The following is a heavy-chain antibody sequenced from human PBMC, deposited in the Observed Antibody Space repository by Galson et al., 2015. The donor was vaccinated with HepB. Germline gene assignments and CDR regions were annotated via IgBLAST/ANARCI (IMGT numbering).Heavy chain of an antibody. CDR2: ISYDGSYK. CDR3: ARTLLVTTTPFDY. V-gene: IGHV3-30-3*01. J-gene: IGHJ4*02. D-gene: IGHD4-17*01. Sequence: SLRLSCAASGFTSSSYAMHWVRQAPGKGLEWVAVISYDGSYKYYADSVKGRFTISRDNFKNTLYLQMNSLRAEDTAVYYCARTLLVTTTPFDYWGQGTLVTVSS. CDR1: GFTSSSYA.